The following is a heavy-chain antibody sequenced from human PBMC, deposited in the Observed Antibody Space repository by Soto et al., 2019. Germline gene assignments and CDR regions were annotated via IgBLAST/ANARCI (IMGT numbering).Heavy chain of an antibody. CDR3: ARDLYSSGWFGY. CDR1: GGSFSGYY. J-gene: IGHJ4*02. D-gene: IGHD6-19*01. CDR2: INQSGST. Sequence: QVQLQQWGAGLLKPSETLSLTCAVYGGSFSGYYWSWIRQPPGKGLEWIGEINQSGSTNYNPSLKSRVTISVDTSKNQFSLKLSSVTAADTAVYYCARDLYSSGWFGYWGQGTLVTVSS. V-gene: IGHV4-34*01.